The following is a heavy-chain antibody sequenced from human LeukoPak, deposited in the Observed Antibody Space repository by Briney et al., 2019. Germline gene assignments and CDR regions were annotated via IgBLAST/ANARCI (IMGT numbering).Heavy chain of an antibody. D-gene: IGHD2-15*01. CDR1: GGSISSYY. Sequence: SETLSLTCTVSGGSISSYYWSWIRQPAGKGLEWIGRIHTRGSTNYNPSLKSRVTISVDTSKNQFSLKLSSVTAADTAVYYCARGSRGCSGGSCYFYYYYYYMDVWGKGTTVTVSS. V-gene: IGHV4-4*07. CDR2: IHTRGST. CDR3: ARGSRGCSGGSCYFYYYYYYMDV. J-gene: IGHJ6*03.